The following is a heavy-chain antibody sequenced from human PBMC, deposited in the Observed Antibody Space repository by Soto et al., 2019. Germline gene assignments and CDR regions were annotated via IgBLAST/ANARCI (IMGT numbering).Heavy chain of an antibody. J-gene: IGHJ5*02. V-gene: IGHV2-26*01. CDR2: IDSSGEK. Sequence: QVTLKESGPVLVKPTETLTLRCTVSGLSITDSEMGVSWIRQPPGQPLEWLAHIDSSGEKSYRTFLKSRLAISKDTPKSQIALTMTNMDPADTATYYCARRHLAVAVSPWFDPWGQGTPVTVSS. CDR1: GLSITDSEMG. D-gene: IGHD6-19*01. CDR3: ARRHLAVAVSPWFDP.